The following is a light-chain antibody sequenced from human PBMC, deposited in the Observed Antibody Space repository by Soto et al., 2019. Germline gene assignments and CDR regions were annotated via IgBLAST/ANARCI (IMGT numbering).Light chain of an antibody. CDR3: QQYNNWPPLT. J-gene: IGKJ4*01. Sequence: EIVMTQSPATLSVCPGERATLSCRASQSVSRNLAWYQQKPGQAPRLLIYAASTRATGIPARFSGSGSGTEFTLTISSLQSEDFAIYYCQQYNNWPPLTFGGGTKVEIK. CDR1: QSVSRN. V-gene: IGKV3-15*01. CDR2: AAS.